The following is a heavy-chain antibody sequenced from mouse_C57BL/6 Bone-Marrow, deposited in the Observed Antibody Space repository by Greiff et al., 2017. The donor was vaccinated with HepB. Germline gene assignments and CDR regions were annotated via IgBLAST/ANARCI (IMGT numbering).Heavy chain of an antibody. CDR1: GYAFSSSW. Sequence: VKLQESGPELVKPGASVKISCKASGYAFSSSWMNWVKQRPGKGLEWIGRIYPGDGDTNYNGKFKGKATLTADKSSSTAYMQLSSLTSEDSAVYFCARWLLPRYCYFDVWGTGTPVTVSS. V-gene: IGHV1-82*01. D-gene: IGHD2-3*01. CDR3: ARWLLPRYCYFDV. J-gene: IGHJ1*03. CDR2: IYPGDGDT.